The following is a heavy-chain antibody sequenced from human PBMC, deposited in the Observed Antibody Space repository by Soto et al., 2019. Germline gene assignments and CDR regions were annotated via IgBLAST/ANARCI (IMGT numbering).Heavy chain of an antibody. D-gene: IGHD6-13*01. V-gene: IGHV4-39*01. CDR2: IYYSGST. CDR1: GGSISSSSYY. J-gene: IGHJ4*02. CDR3: ASRERLMGQQLVFGY. Sequence: QLQLQESGPGLVKPSETLSLTCTVSGGSISSSSYYWGWIRQPPGKGLEWIGSIYYSGSTYYNPSLKSRVTISVDTSKNQFSLKLSSVTAADTAVYYCASRERLMGQQLVFGYWGQGTLVTVSS.